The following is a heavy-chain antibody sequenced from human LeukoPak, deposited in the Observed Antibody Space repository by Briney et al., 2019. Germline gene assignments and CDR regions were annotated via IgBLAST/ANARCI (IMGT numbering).Heavy chain of an antibody. CDR1: GFTFSSYW. CDR2: INTDGSST. Sequence: PGGSLRLSCAASGFTFSSYWMHWVRQAPGKGLVWVSRINTDGSSTSYADSVKGRFTISRDNAKNTLYLQMNSLRAEDTAVYYCARGVGTIGRIFGFEDYWGQGTLVTVSS. J-gene: IGHJ4*02. V-gene: IGHV3-74*01. D-gene: IGHD3-3*02. CDR3: ARGVGTIGRIFGFEDY.